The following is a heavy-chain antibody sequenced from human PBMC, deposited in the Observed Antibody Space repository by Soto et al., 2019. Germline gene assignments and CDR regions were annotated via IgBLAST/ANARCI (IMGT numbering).Heavy chain of an antibody. Sequence: QVQLQESGPGLVKPSGTLSLTCAVSGGSISSSNWWSWVRQPPGKGLEWIGEIYHSGSTNYNPSLKSRVTISVDKSEIQFSLKLSSVTAADTAVYYCARGEEYDYGDDSFDYWGQGTLVTVSS. CDR3: ARGEEYDYGDDSFDY. CDR1: GGSISSSNW. J-gene: IGHJ4*02. V-gene: IGHV4-4*02. CDR2: IYHSGST. D-gene: IGHD4-17*01.